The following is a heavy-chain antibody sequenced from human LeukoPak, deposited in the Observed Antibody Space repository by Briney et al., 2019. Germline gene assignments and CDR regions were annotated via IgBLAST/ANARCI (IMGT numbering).Heavy chain of an antibody. D-gene: IGHD3-10*01. CDR2: FDPEDGET. CDR3: ATPGSGALYKGGSLDF. J-gene: IGHJ4*02. V-gene: IGHV1-24*01. CDR1: GKRLSELS. Sequence: ASVKVSCKVSGKRLSELSIHWVRQAPGKGLEWMGGFDPEDGETFYAQKFQGRVTLTADTPTDASSMQLTSLKSDDTAVYYCATPGSGALYKGGSLDFWGQGTLVTVSS.